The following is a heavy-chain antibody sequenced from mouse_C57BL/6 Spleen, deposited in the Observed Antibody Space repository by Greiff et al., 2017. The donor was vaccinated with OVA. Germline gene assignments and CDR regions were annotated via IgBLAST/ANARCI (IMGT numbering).Heavy chain of an antibody. D-gene: IGHD2-2*01. V-gene: IGHV14-1*01. J-gene: IGHJ4*01. CDR3: ATWGGYGHYYAMDY. Sequence: EVQLQQSGAELVRPGASVKLSCTASGFNIKDYYMHWVKQRPEQGLEWIGRIDPEDGDTEYAPKFQGKATMTADTSSNTAYLQLSSLTSADTAVYYGATWGGYGHYYAMDYWGQGTSVTVSS. CDR2: IDPEDGDT. CDR1: GFNIKDYY.